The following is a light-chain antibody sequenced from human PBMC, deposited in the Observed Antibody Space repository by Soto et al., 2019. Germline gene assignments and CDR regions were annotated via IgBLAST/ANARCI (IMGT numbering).Light chain of an antibody. Sequence: QSVLTQPPSVSGAPGQRVTISCTGSNSNIGAGYDVHWYQQFPGTAPKLLIYGNSNRPSGVPDRFSDSKSGTSASLAITGLQAEDYADYYCQSYDISLSAVVFGGGTKLTVL. V-gene: IGLV1-40*01. CDR3: QSYDISLSAVV. CDR2: GNS. J-gene: IGLJ2*01. CDR1: NSNIGAGYD.